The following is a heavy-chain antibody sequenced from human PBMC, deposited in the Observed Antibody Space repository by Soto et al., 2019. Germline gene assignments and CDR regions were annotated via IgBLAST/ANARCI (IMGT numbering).Heavy chain of an antibody. D-gene: IGHD5-12*01. Sequence: LGESLKISCKGSGYSFTKYWINWVRQMPGKGLEWMGRINPSDSYTNYSPSFQGHVIMSTDKSISTAFLQWSSLKASDTAIYYCAKTSGYDLSLFDSWGQGSLVIVSS. V-gene: IGHV5-10-1*01. J-gene: IGHJ5*01. CDR3: AKTSGYDLSLFDS. CDR1: GYSFTKYW. CDR2: INPSDSYT.